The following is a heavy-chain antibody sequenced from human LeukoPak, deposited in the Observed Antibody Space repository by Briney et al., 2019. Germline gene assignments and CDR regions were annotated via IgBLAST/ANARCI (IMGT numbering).Heavy chain of an antibody. V-gene: IGHV1-69-2*01. CDR1: GYIFTDYY. CDR3: ATDYCTATSCKD. J-gene: IGHJ4*02. CDR2: VDPEDGET. Sequence: ASVKISCKASGYIFTDYYIHWVQQAPGKGFEWMGRVDPEDGETIYAEKFQGRVTIIAETSTGTAYMELKSLRSEDTAVYYCATDYCTATSCKDWGQGTLVTVSS. D-gene: IGHD2-8*02.